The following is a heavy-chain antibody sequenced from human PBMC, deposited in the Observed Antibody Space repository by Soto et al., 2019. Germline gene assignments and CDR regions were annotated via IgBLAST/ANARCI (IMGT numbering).Heavy chain of an antibody. D-gene: IGHD5-18*01. Sequence: GGSLRLSCAASGFTLSTYGMHWVRQAPGKGLEWVAVISYDGSNKYYADSVKGRFTISRDNSKNTLYLQMSSLRAEDTAVYYCVKGFSYSVIDYWGQGTLVTVSS. V-gene: IGHV3-30*18. CDR1: GFTLSTYG. J-gene: IGHJ4*02. CDR2: ISYDGSNK. CDR3: VKGFSYSVIDY.